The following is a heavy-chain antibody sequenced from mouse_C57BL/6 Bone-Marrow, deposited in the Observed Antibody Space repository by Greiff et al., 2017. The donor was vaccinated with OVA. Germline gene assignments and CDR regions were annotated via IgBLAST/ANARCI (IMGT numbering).Heavy chain of an antibody. J-gene: IGHJ2*01. D-gene: IGHD2-2*01. Sequence: VQLQQSGAELVRPGASVKLSCTASGFNIKDDYMHWVKQRPEQGLEWIGGIDPENGDTEYASKFQGKATITADTSSNTAYLQLSSLTSEDTAVYYCTTGYPYYWGQGTTLTVSS. V-gene: IGHV14-4*01. CDR3: TTGYPYY. CDR1: GFNIKDDY. CDR2: IDPENGDT.